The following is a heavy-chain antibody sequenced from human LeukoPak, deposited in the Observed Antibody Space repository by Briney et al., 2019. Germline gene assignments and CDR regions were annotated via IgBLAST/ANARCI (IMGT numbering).Heavy chain of an antibody. J-gene: IGHJ4*02. CDR2: MNPNSGNT. CDR1: GYTFTSYD. CDR3: ARQQILTGSWPPFKDY. V-gene: IGHV1-8*01. Sequence: ASVKVSCKASGYTFTSYDINWVRQATGQGLEWMGWMNPNSGNTGYAQKFQGRVTMTRNTSISTAYMELSNLRSEDTAVYYCARQQILTGSWPPFKDYWGQGTLVTVSS. D-gene: IGHD3-9*01.